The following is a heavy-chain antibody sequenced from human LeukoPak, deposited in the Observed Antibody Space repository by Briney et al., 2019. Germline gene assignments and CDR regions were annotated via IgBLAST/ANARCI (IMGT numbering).Heavy chain of an antibody. V-gene: IGHV4-59*12. J-gene: IGHJ4*02. CDR3: ARADYGDYGYFDY. D-gene: IGHD4-17*01. CDR2: IYYSGST. Sequence: PSETLSLTCTVSGGSISSYYWSWIRQPPGKGLEWIGYIYYSGSTNYNPSLKSRVAISVDRSKNQFSLKLSSVTAADAAVYYCARADYGDYGYFDYWGQGTLVTVSS. CDR1: GGSISSYY.